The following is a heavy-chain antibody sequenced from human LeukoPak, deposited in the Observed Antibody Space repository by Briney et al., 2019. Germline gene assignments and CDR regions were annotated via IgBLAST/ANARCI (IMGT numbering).Heavy chain of an antibody. D-gene: IGHD3-22*01. CDR2: IYYSGST. V-gene: IGHV4-59*08. CDR1: GGSFSGYY. CDR3: ARLDYYYDSSGHFSAFDI. J-gene: IGHJ3*02. Sequence: SETLSLTCAVYGGSFSGYYWSWIRQPPGKGLEWIGYIYYSGSTNYNPSLKGRVTISVDTSKNQCSLKLSSVTAADTAVYYCARLDYYYDSSGHFSAFDIWGQGTMVTVSS.